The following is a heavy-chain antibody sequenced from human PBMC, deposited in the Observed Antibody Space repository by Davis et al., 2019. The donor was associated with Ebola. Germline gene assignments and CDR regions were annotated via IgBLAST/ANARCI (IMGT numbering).Heavy chain of an antibody. V-gene: IGHV3-53*05. CDR2: IYSGGST. J-gene: IGHJ4*02. CDR3: AKDRVAAIDY. Sequence: GESLKISCAASGFTVSSNYMSWVRQAPGKGLEWVSVIYSGGSTYYADSVKGRFTISRDNSKNTLYLQMNSLRAEDTAVYYCAKDRVAAIDYWGQGTLVTVSS. D-gene: IGHD2-15*01. CDR1: GFTVSSNY.